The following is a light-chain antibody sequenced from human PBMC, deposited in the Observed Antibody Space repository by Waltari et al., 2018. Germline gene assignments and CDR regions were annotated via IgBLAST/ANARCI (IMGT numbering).Light chain of an antibody. CDR2: TAS. J-gene: IGKJ3*01. CDR1: QSISKY. Sequence: DLQMTQSPSSLSASVGDTVTITCRASQSISKYLNWYQQKPGKAPNLLIYTASSLQSGVPSRFTGSGSGTDFTLTISSLQPEDFATYYCQQSYTTLTFGPGTTVDI. V-gene: IGKV1-39*01. CDR3: QQSYTTLT.